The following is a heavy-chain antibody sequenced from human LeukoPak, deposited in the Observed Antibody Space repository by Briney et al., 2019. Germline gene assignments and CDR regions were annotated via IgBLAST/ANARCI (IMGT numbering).Heavy chain of an antibody. Sequence: SETLSLTCAVYGGSFSGYYWSWIRQPPGKGLEWIGEINHSGSTNYNPSLKSRVTISVDTSKNQFSLKLSSVTAADTAVHYCTREGGYCSSTSCYYKFNWFDPWGQGTLVTVSS. CDR2: INHSGST. J-gene: IGHJ5*02. CDR3: TREGGYCSSTSCYYKFNWFDP. CDR1: GGSFSGYY. D-gene: IGHD2-2*01. V-gene: IGHV4-34*01.